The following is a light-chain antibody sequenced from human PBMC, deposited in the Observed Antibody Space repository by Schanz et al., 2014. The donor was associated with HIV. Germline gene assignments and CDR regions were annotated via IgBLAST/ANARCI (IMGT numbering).Light chain of an antibody. V-gene: IGLV2-14*03. CDR3: TSYSHSNTHV. Sequence: QSALTQPASVSGSPGQSITVSCTGTSSDVGSYIYVSWYQQHPGKAPKLMIYDVSNRPSGVSNRFSGSKSGNTASLTISGLQAEDEADYYCTSYSHSNTHVFGSGTKVTVL. CDR2: DVS. J-gene: IGLJ1*01. CDR1: SSDVGSYIY.